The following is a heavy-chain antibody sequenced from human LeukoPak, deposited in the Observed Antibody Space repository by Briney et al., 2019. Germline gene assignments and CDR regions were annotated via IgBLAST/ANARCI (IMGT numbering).Heavy chain of an antibody. J-gene: IGHJ4*02. V-gene: IGHV3-7*03. CDR1: GFTFSDYA. CDR2: IKPDGSEG. Sequence: GGSLRLSCAASGFTFSDYAMSWVRQAPGKGLEWVANIKPDGSEGYYVDSVKGRFTLSRDNAQNSLYLQMNSLRDDDTAVYYCARAKRPMVLDHWGQGTLVTVSS. CDR3: ARAKRPMVLDH. D-gene: IGHD3-10*01.